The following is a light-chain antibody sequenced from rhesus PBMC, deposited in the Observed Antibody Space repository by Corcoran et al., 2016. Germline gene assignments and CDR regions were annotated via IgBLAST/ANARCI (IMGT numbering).Light chain of an antibody. Sequence: PATLSLSPGERATLSCRASQSVSSSLAWYQQKPGQAPRLLIYGATSRATGIPDRFSGSGSGTDFTLTISSLEPEDVGVYHCYQHSSGYSFGQGTKVEIK. CDR3: YQHSSGYS. V-gene: IGKV3-10*01. CDR1: QSVSSS. J-gene: IGKJ2*01. CDR2: GAT.